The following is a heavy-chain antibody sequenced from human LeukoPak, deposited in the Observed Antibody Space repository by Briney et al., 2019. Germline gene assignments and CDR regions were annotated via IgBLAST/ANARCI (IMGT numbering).Heavy chain of an antibody. Sequence: GGSLRLSCAASGFTSNGYSMNWFRRAPGKGLEWISYIGSTSGVILYADSVKGRFSISRDNAKNSLYLQMNSLRAEDTAVYFCARETKYAFDIWGQGTLVTASP. CDR2: IGSTSGVI. J-gene: IGHJ3*02. CDR1: GFTSNGYS. D-gene: IGHD2-2*01. CDR3: ARETKYAFDI. V-gene: IGHV3-48*01.